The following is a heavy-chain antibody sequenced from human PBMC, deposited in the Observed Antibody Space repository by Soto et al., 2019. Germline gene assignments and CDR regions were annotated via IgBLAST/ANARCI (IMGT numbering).Heavy chain of an antibody. D-gene: IGHD5-18*01. CDR3: AKVLLDTASPDY. CDR1: GFTFSSYA. CDR2: ISGSGGST. Sequence: GSLRLSCXASGFTFSSYAMSWVRQAPGKGLEWVSAISGSGGSTYYADSVKGRFTISRDNSKNTLYLQMNSLRAEDTAVYYCAKVLLDTASPDYWGQGTLVTVSA. V-gene: IGHV3-23*01. J-gene: IGHJ4*02.